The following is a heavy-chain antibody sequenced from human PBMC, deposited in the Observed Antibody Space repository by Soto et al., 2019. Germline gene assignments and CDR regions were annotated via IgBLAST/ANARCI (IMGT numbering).Heavy chain of an antibody. V-gene: IGHV4-34*01. D-gene: IGHD2-2*01. J-gene: IGHJ6*02. CDR3: ARVSADCSSTSCYESRMDV. CDR2: INHSGST. CDR1: GGSFSGYY. Sequence: PSETLSLTCAVYGGSFSGYYWSWIRQPPGKGLEWIGEINHSGSTNYNPSLKSRVTISVDTSKNQFSLKLSSVTAADTAVYYCARVSADCSSTSCYESRMDVWGQGTTVTVSS.